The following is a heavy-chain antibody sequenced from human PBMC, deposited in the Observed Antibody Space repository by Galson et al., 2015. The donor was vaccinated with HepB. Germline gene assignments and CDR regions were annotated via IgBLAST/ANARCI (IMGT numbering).Heavy chain of an antibody. CDR2: IDPSDSYT. D-gene: IGHD2-15*01. CDR1: GYSFTSYW. V-gene: IGHV5-10-1*01. CDR3: ARHPCRYCSGGSEMDGSFDY. Sequence: QSGAEVKKPGESLRISCKGSGYSFTSYWISWVRQMPGKGLEWMGRIDPSDSYTNYSPSFQGHVTISADKSISTAYLQWSSLKASDTAMYYCARHPCRYCSGGSEMDGSFDYWGQGTLVTVSS. J-gene: IGHJ4*02.